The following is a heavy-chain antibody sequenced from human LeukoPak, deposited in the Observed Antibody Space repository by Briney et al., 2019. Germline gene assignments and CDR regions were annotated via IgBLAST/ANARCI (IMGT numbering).Heavy chain of an antibody. CDR1: GFTFSSYG. D-gene: IGHD2-15*01. J-gene: IGHJ4*02. V-gene: IGHV3-23*01. CDR2: ISAGGTT. Sequence: GGSLRLSCAASGFTFSSYGMGWVRQAPGKGLEWVSSISAGGTTYYADSVKGRFSISRDNSKNTVYLQVNSLRAEDTAVYHCAKGYCSGGSCYGGHWGQGTLVTVSS. CDR3: AKGYCSGGSCYGGH.